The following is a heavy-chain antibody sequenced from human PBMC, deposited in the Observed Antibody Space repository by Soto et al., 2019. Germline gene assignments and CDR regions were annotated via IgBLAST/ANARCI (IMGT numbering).Heavy chain of an antibody. CDR3: AKSSGGHSSSWYFDY. V-gene: IGHV3-23*01. Sequence: GGSLRLSCAASGFTFSSYAMSWVRQAPGKGLEWVSAISGSGGSTYYADSVKGRFTISRDNSKNTLYLQMNSLRAEDTAVYYCAKSSGGHSSSWYFDYWGQGTLVTVSS. CDR1: GFTFSSYA. D-gene: IGHD6-13*01. CDR2: ISGSGGST. J-gene: IGHJ4*02.